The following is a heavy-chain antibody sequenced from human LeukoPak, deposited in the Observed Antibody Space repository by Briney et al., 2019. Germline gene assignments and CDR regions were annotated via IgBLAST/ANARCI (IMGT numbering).Heavy chain of an antibody. CDR2: ISGSGGST. CDR3: AKDPLSYYDSSGYRYFDY. Sequence: GGSLRLSCAASGFTFNNYAMNWVRQAPGKGLEWVSGISGSGGSTYYADSVKGRFTISRDNSKNTLYLQMNRLRAEDTAVYFCAKDPLSYYDSSGYRYFDYWGQGTLVTVSS. CDR1: GFTFNNYA. V-gene: IGHV3-23*01. D-gene: IGHD3-22*01. J-gene: IGHJ4*02.